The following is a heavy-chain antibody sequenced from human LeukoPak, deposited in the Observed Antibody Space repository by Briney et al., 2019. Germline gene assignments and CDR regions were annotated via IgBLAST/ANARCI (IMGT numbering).Heavy chain of an antibody. D-gene: IGHD2-15*01. CDR2: INHSGST. CDR1: GGSFSGYY. CDR3: ARRRNYGYCSGGSCYPPRAYDAFDI. J-gene: IGHJ3*02. Sequence: SETLSLTCAVSGGSFSGYYWSWIRQPPGKGLEWIGEINHSGSTNYNPSLKSRVTISVDTSKNQFSLKLSSVTAADTAVYYCARRRNYGYCSGGSCYPPRAYDAFDIWGQGTMVTVSS. V-gene: IGHV4-34*01.